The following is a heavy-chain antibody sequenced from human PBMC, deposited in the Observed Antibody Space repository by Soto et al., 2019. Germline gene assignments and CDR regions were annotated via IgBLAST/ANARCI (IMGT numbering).Heavy chain of an antibody. CDR1: GASINDYY. CDR3: ACSGGGSSDY. Sequence: QVQLQESGPGLVQPSETLSLTCTVSGASINDYYWSWIRQPPGKGLEWIGYSGNTNYNPSLKSRVTMSLDTSQNQFSLKLSSVTAADTAVYYCACSGGGSSDYWGQGTLVTVSS. CDR2: YSGNT. J-gene: IGHJ4*02. D-gene: IGHD2-15*01. V-gene: IGHV4-59*01.